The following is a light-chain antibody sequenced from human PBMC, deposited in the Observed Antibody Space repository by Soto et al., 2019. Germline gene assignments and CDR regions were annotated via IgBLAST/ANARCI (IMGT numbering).Light chain of an antibody. CDR1: SSNIGSNY. V-gene: IGLV1-47*01. Sequence: QSVLTQPPSASGTPGQRVTISCSGSSSNIGSNYVYWYQQLPGTAPKLLIYRNNQRPSGVPDRFSGSKSGTSASLAISGLRSEEEADYYCAAWDDSLSGYVFGTGTKLTV. CDR3: AAWDDSLSGYV. CDR2: RNN. J-gene: IGLJ1*01.